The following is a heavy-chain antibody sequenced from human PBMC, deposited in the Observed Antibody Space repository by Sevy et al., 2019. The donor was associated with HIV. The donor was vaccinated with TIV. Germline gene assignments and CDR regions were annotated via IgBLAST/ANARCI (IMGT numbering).Heavy chain of an antibody. D-gene: IGHD5-18*01. CDR3: ARGKSGYGYGLDY. CDR2: IKQDGSVK. V-gene: IGHV3-7*01. J-gene: IGHJ4*02. CDR1: GFAFSTFW. Sequence: GGSLRLSCAASGFAFSTFWMNWVRQAPGKGLEWVANIKQDGSVKYYVDSVKGRFTISRDNAKNSLYLQMSSLTVEDTAVYYCARGKSGYGYGLDYWGQGTLVTVSS.